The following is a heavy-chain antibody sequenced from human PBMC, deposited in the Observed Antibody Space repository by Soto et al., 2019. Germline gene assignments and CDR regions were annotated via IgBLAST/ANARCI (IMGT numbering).Heavy chain of an antibody. CDR3: ARDQLGGTGFAP. J-gene: IGHJ5*02. D-gene: IGHD3-9*01. Sequence: SETLSLTCAVSGGSISSGGYSWNWIRQPPGKGLEWIGYIYHSGSTLYNPSLKSRVTISVDKSKNQFSLKLSSVTAADTAVYSCARDQLGGTGFAPWGQGTRVTVPS. CDR1: GGSISSGGYS. CDR2: IYHSGST. V-gene: IGHV4-30-2*01.